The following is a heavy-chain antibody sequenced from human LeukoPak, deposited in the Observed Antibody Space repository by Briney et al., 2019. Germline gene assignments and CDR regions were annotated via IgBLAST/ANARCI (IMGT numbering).Heavy chain of an antibody. Sequence: GGSLRPSCAASGFTFSKYSMNWVRQAPGKGLEWVSFINSFGTTIHYADSMRGRFTISRDNVNNPLYLQMTGLRPEDTAVYYCARRPWFGGMTPLSYYYYMDVWGKGTTVTVSS. CDR2: INSFGTTI. CDR1: GFTFSKYS. CDR3: ARRPWFGGMTPLSYYYYMDV. V-gene: IGHV3-48*01. J-gene: IGHJ6*03. D-gene: IGHD3-10*01.